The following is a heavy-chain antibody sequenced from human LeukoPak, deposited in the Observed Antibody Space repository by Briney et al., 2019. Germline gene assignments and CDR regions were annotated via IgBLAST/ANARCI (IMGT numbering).Heavy chain of an antibody. CDR3: ARHRSGWLQSSFDY. CDR1: GGSISSSTYY. CDR2: MYYSGNI. J-gene: IGHJ4*02. V-gene: IGHV4-39*01. D-gene: IGHD5-24*01. Sequence: SETLSLTCTVSGGSISSSTYYWGWIRQPPGKGLEWIGSMYYSGNIYYNPSLKSRVTISVDTSKNQFSLKLSSVTAADTAVYYCARHRSGWLQSSFDYWGQGTLVTVSS.